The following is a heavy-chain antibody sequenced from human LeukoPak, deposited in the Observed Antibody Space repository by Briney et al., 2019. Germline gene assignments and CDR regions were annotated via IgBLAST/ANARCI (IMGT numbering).Heavy chain of an antibody. V-gene: IGHV3-23*01. J-gene: IGHJ4*02. CDR1: GFTFSSYA. CDR2: ISGSGGST. D-gene: IGHD6-19*01. Sequence: GGSLRLSCAASGFTFSSYAMSWVRQAPGKGLEWVSAISGSGGSTYYADSVKGRFTISRDYPKNTVNLQMNSLRAEDTALYYCAKGGGSSGRSYYFDYWGQGSLVTVSS. CDR3: AKGGGSSGRSYYFDY.